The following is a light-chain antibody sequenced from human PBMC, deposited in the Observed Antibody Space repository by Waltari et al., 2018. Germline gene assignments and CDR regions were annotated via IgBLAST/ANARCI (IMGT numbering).Light chain of an antibody. Sequence: SVLTQPPSVSGTPGQRVTISCSGSSSNIGRNFVYWYQQLPGTAPKLLIYMDNQRPSGVPDRFSGSKSGPSASLAISGLRSEDEGNYYCAAWDDSLSGFVLFGGGTKVTVL. J-gene: IGLJ2*01. CDR1: SSNIGRNF. CDR2: MDN. CDR3: AAWDDSLSGFVL. V-gene: IGLV1-47*01.